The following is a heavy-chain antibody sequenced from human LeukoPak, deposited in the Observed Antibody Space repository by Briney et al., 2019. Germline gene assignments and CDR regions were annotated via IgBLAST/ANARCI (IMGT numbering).Heavy chain of an antibody. J-gene: IGHJ4*02. CDR3: AKGEPYSSSWPQTDY. D-gene: IGHD6-13*01. CDR2: IKEDGSEK. CDR1: GLTFSSHW. Sequence: GGPLRLSCAAPGLTFSSHWMSWVSQAPGKGLEWVANIKEDGSEKYYLDSVKGRFTISRDNAKNSLYLQMNSLRAEDTAVYYCAKGEPYSSSWPQTDYWGQGTLVTISS. V-gene: IGHV3-7*01.